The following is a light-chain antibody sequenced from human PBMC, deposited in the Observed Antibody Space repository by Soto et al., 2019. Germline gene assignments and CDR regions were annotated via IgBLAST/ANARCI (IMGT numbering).Light chain of an antibody. CDR3: QQYGSLSWT. J-gene: IGKJ1*01. CDR1: QSVSSNY. CDR2: GAS. Sequence: DIVLTQSPGTLSLSPGERATLSCRASQSVSSNYLAWYQQKPGQAPRLLIYGASTRATGVPDRFSGSGSGTHFTLTISRLEPEDFAVYYCQQYGSLSWTFGQGAKVAIK. V-gene: IGKV3-20*01.